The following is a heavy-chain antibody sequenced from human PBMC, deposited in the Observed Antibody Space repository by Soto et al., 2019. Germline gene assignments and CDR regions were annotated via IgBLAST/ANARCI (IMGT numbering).Heavy chain of an antibody. J-gene: IGHJ6*03. CDR1: GFTFSSYA. Sequence: EVQLLESGGGLVQPGGSLRLSCAASGFTFSSYAMSWVRQAPGKGLEWVSAFSGSGGSTYYADSVKGRFTISRDNSKNTLYLQMNSLRAEDTAVYYCAKAPRYCSSTSCSRGYYYYYYMDVWGKGTTVTVSS. V-gene: IGHV3-23*01. CDR2: FSGSGGST. CDR3: AKAPRYCSSTSCSRGYYYYYYMDV. D-gene: IGHD2-2*01.